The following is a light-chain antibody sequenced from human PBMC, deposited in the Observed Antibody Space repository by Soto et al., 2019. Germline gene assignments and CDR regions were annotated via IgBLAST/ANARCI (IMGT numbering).Light chain of an antibody. J-gene: IGKJ1*01. V-gene: IGKV1-39*01. Sequence: DIQMTQSPSSLSASVGDRVTIICRASQSISSYLNCYQQKPGKAPKLLIYAASSLQSGVPSRFSGSGSGTDFTLTISSLQPEDFATYYCQQSYSRTFGQGTKV. CDR1: QSISSY. CDR2: AAS. CDR3: QQSYSRT.